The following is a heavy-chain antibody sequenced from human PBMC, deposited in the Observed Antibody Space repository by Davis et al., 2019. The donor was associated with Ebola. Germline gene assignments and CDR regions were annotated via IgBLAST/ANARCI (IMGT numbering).Heavy chain of an antibody. V-gene: IGHV4-59*10. D-gene: IGHD5-18*01. CDR1: GGSFSGFY. CDR3: ARARYSYGYGYCFDY. J-gene: IGHJ4*02. CDR2: IYTSGST. Sequence: PSETLSLTCAVYGGSFSGFYWSWIRQHPGKGLEWIGRIYTSGSTNYNPSLKSQVTMSVDTSKNQFSLKLSSVTAADTAVYYCARARYSYGYGYCFDYWGQGTLVTVSS.